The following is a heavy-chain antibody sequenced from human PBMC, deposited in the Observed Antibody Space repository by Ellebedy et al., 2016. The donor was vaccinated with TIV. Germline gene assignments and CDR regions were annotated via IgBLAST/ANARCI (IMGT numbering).Heavy chain of an antibody. J-gene: IGHJ3*02. Sequence: GESLKISCAASGFTFNTYWMHWVRQAPGTGLVWVSRVISDGSSTNYADSVKGRFTISRDNAKNTLYLQMNSLRAEDTAVYYCVREYSSSSGRVFDIWGQGTRVTVSS. D-gene: IGHD6-6*01. CDR2: VISDGSST. CDR3: VREYSSSSGRVFDI. V-gene: IGHV3-74*01. CDR1: GFTFNTYW.